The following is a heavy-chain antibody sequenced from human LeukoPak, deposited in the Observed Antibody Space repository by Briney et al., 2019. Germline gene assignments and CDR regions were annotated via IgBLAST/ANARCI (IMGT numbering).Heavy chain of an antibody. V-gene: IGHV4-59*01. Sequence: SETLSLTCTVSGGSISVYYWSWIRQPPGQGLEWMGYIYGSGTTNYNPSVKSRVTISVDTSKTQFSLKLSSVTAADTAVYYCATWVTSGYYALDVWGQGTTVTVSS. CDR1: GGSISVYY. CDR3: ATWVTSGYYALDV. CDR2: IYGSGTT. J-gene: IGHJ6*02. D-gene: IGHD2-21*02.